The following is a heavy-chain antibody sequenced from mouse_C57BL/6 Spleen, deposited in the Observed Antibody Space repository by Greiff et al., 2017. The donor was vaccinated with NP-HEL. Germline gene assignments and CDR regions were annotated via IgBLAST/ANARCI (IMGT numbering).Heavy chain of an antibody. D-gene: IGHD2-4*01. V-gene: IGHV5-17*01. CDR2: ISSGSSTI. CDR3: ARRDYPLYAMDY. Sequence: EVNVVESGGGLVKPGGSLKLSCAASGFTFSDYGMHWVRQAPEKGLEWVAYISSGSSTIYYADTVKGRFTISRDNAKNTLFLQMTSLRSEDTAMYYCARRDYPLYAMDYWGQGTSVTVSS. CDR1: GFTFSDYG. J-gene: IGHJ4*01.